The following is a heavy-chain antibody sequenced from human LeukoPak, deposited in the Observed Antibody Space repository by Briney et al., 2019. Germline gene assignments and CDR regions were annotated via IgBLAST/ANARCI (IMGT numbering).Heavy chain of an antibody. D-gene: IGHD2-21*02. V-gene: IGHV3-30-3*01. CDR3: ASDSYCGGDCYSVNDY. CDR2: ISYDGSNK. Sequence: PGRSLRLSCAASGFTFSSYAMHWVRQASGKWLEWEAVISYDGSNKYYADSVKGRFTISRDNSKNTLYLQMNSLRAEDTAVYYCASDSYCGGDCYSVNDYWGQGTLVTVSS. J-gene: IGHJ4*02. CDR1: GFTFSSYA.